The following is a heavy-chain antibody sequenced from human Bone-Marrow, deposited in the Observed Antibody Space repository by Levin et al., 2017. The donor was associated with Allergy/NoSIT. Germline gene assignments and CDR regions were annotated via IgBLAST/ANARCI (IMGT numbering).Heavy chain of an antibody. V-gene: IGHV3-30*18. CDR1: GFTFNLYD. J-gene: IGHJ1*01. CDR3: AKDFRQQLVRAYYQH. CDR2: ISSDGSTE. D-gene: IGHD6-13*01. Sequence: GGSLRLSCAASGFTFNLYDFHWVRQAPGKGLEWVAAISSDGSTEYYAESVKGRFTISRDNSKKTVYLQMNSLRTEDTAVFYCAKDFRQQLVRAYYQHWGQGTLVTVSS.